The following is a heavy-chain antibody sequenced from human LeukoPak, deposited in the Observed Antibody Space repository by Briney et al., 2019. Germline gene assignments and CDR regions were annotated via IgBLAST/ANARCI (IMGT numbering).Heavy chain of an antibody. Sequence: GGSLRLSCAASGFSFSNAWMSWVRQAPGKGLEWVGRIKSKTDGGTTDYAAPVKGRFTISRDDSKTTLYLQMNSLKTEDTAVYYCTTPPEAGSGSYRIFSYWGQGALVTVSS. CDR2: IKSKTDGGTT. J-gene: IGHJ4*02. CDR1: GFSFSNAW. V-gene: IGHV3-15*01. D-gene: IGHD3-10*01. CDR3: TTPPEAGSGSYRIFSY.